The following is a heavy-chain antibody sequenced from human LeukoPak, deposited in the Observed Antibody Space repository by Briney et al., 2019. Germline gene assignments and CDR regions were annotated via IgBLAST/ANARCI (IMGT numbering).Heavy chain of an antibody. D-gene: IGHD1-26*01. J-gene: IGHJ4*02. V-gene: IGHV3-30*04. Sequence: RTGGSLRLSCAASGFTFSSYAMHWVRQAPGKGLEWVAVISYDGNIKYHTDSVKGRFTISRDNSKNTLYLQMNSLRAEDTAVYYCARDRVGATDYFDYWGQGTLVTVSS. CDR3: ARDRVGATDYFDY. CDR1: GFTFSSYA. CDR2: ISYDGNIK.